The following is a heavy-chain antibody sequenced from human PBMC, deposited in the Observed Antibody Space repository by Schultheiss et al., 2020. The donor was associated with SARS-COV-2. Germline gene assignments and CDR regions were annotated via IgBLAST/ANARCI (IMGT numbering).Heavy chain of an antibody. J-gene: IGHJ4*02. Sequence: SGPTLVKPTQTLTLTCTFSGFSLSTSGVGVGWIRQPPGNALEWLALIYWDDDKRYSPSLKSRLTITKDTSKNQVVLTMTNMDPVDTATYYCARIYGTSVTARSYLDYWGQGILVTVSS. V-gene: IGHV2-5*02. CDR2: IYWDDDK. CDR3: ARIYGTSVTARSYLDY. CDR1: GFSLSTSGVG. D-gene: IGHD4-17*01.